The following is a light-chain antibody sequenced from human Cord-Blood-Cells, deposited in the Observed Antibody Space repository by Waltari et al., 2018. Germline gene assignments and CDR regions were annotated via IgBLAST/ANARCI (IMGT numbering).Light chain of an antibody. CDR3: QQSYSTPR. CDR2: AAS. V-gene: IGKV1-39*01. CDR1: QSISSY. Sequence: DIQMTQSPSSLSASVGDRVTITCRASQSISSYLNWYQQKPGKAPKLLIYAASSLQSGVPSRFSESGSVADFTLPISSLQLGDCATYCSQQSYSTPRFGQGTKVEIK. J-gene: IGKJ1*01.